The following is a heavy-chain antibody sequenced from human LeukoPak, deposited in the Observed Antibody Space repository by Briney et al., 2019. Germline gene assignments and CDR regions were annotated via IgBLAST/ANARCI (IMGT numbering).Heavy chain of an antibody. CDR2: IYHSGST. Sequence: SETLSLTCAVSGGSISSSNWWSWVRQPPGKGLEWIGEIYHSGSTNYNPSLKSRVTISVDKSKNQFSLKLSSVTAADTAVYYCARKRQWLVQPYDYWGQGTLVTVSS. CDR3: ARKRQWLVQPYDY. J-gene: IGHJ4*02. CDR1: GGSISSSNW. V-gene: IGHV4-4*02. D-gene: IGHD6-19*01.